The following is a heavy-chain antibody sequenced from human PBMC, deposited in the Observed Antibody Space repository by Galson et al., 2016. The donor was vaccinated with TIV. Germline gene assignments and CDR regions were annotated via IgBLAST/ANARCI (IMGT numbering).Heavy chain of an antibody. Sequence: SLRLSCAASGLTVSDNYMTWVRRAPGEGLEWVSMIYSGGGTSYADPVRGRFTISRDNSKNTVYLQMNRLRPEDTAVYYCARERRHCGNECYLYYYYGMDVWGQGTTVTVSS. CDR2: IYSGGGT. CDR3: ARERRHCGNECYLYYYYGMDV. V-gene: IGHV3-66*02. CDR1: GLTVSDNY. J-gene: IGHJ6*02. D-gene: IGHD2-21*01.